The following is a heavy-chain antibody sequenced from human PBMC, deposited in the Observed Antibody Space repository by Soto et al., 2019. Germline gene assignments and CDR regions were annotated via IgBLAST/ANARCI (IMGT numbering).Heavy chain of an antibody. Sequence: PGWSLRLCCEASGFNFSRSWMSWFRQAPGKGLEWVANMKEDGSEKYYADSVRGRFTISRDNAKNSVHLQMNSLRVEDTAVYYCARGFYTDYWGQGALVTVSS. D-gene: IGHD3-3*01. J-gene: IGHJ4*02. CDR3: ARGFYTDY. CDR2: MKEDGSEK. CDR1: GFNFSRSW. V-gene: IGHV3-7*01.